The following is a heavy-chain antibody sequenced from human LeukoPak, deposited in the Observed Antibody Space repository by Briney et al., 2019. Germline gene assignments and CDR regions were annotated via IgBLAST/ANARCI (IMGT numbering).Heavy chain of an antibody. CDR2: IYYSGST. V-gene: IGHV4-59*01. CDR3: ARVAAAAGLKVFDI. D-gene: IGHD6-13*01. J-gene: IGHJ3*02. Sequence: SETLSLTCTVSGGSISSYYWSWIRQPPGKGLEWIGYIYYSGSTNYNPSLKSRVTISVDTSKNQFSLKLSSVTAADTAVYYCARVAAAAGLKVFDIWGQGTMVTVSS. CDR1: GGSISSYY.